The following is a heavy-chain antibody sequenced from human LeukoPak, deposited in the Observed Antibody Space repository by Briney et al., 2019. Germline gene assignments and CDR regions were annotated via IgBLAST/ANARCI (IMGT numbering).Heavy chain of an antibody. CDR2: IDWDDDK. Sequence: SGPALVKPTQTLTLTCTFSGFSLSTTGMCVSWIRQPPGKALEWLAPIDWDDDKHYSTSLKTRLTISKDTSKNQVVLTMTNMDPVDTATYYCARIPPYCSGGNCYSHWGQGTLVTVSS. V-gene: IGHV2-70*01. D-gene: IGHD2-15*01. J-gene: IGHJ4*02. CDR3: ARIPPYCSGGNCYSH. CDR1: GFSLSTTGMC.